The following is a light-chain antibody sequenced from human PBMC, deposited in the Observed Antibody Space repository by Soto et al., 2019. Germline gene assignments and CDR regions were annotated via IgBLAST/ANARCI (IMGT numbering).Light chain of an antibody. CDR1: QSINSE. CDR3: QQGHNWPLT. J-gene: IGKJ2*01. CDR2: GAS. Sequence: EIVMTQSQTTLSLSPGERADLSCRASQSINSELAWYQQKPGQPPRLLIYGASTRATGVPARFTGSESGSEVTLTISGLQSEDFAVYYCQQGHNWPLTFGQGTRLEI. V-gene: IGKV3-15*01.